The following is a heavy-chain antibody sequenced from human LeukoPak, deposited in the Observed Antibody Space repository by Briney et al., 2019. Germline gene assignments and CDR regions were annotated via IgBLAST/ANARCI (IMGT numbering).Heavy chain of an antibody. CDR3: ARDKNYYGSGSPSLDAFDI. Sequence: GGSLRLSCAASGFPFSSYGMHWVRQAPGKGLEWVALIWYDGSNLYYADSVKGRFTISKDSSKNTLYLHMNSLRAEDTAVYYCARDKNYYGSGSPSLDAFDIWGQGTMVTDSS. J-gene: IGHJ3*02. D-gene: IGHD3-10*01. CDR2: IWYDGSNL. CDR1: GFPFSSYG. V-gene: IGHV3-33*01.